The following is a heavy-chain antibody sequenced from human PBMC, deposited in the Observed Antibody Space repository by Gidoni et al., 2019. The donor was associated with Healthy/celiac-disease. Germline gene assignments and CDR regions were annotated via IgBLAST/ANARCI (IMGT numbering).Heavy chain of an antibody. CDR2: IKSKTDGGTT. CDR3: TTDPAGIVGATVDY. V-gene: IGHV3-15*01. Sequence: EVQLVESGGGLVKPGGSLRLSCAASGFTFSNAWMSWVRQAPGKGLEWVGRIKSKTDGGTTDYAAPVKGRFTISRDDSKNTLYLQMNSLKTEDTAVYYCTTDPAGIVGATVDYWGQGTLVTVSS. CDR1: GFTFSNAW. D-gene: IGHD1-26*01. J-gene: IGHJ4*02.